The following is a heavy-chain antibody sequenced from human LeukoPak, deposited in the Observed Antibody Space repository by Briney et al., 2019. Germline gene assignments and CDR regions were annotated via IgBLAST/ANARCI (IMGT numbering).Heavy chain of an antibody. J-gene: IGHJ6*03. CDR3: ARVGRYCSRTSCYGRIYYYMDV. D-gene: IGHD2-2*01. CDR2: IYPSGST. CDR1: GGSISGYY. V-gene: IGHV4-4*07. Sequence: MTSQTLPLTCTVSGGSISGYYWSWIRQPAGKGLEWIGRIYPSGSTNYNPSLTSRVTMSVDTSKNRFSLNLSSVTAADTAVYYCARVGRYCSRTSCYGRIYYYMDVWGKGTTVTVSS.